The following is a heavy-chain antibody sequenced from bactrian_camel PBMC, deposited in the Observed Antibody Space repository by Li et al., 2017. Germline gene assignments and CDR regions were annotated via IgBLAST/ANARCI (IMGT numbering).Heavy chain of an antibody. D-gene: IGHD3*01. CDR1: GYTFNTYS. CDR2: IDTGDGNT. J-gene: IGHJ4*01. V-gene: IGHV3S1*01. CDR3: AAGWSFGVGTLLRRHYNY. Sequence: HVQLVESGGCSVQAGGSVRLSCAASGYTFNTYSWFRQAPGQEREGVAAIDTGDGNTYYLNSVEGRFTISQDNAKNMVYLQVNSLKAEDTAMCYCAAGWSFGVGTLLRRHYNYWGQRTQVTVS.